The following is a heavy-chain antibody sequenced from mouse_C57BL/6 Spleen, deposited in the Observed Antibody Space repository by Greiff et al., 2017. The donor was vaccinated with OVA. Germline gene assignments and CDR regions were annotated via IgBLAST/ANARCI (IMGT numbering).Heavy chain of an antibody. CDR1: GYTFTDYY. J-gene: IGHJ2*01. CDR3: ARKALKNYFDY. CDR2: IYPGSGNT. V-gene: IGHV1-76*01. Sequence: VKLMESGAELVRPGASVKLSCKASGYTFTDYYINWVKQRPGQGLEWIARIYPGSGNTYYNEKFKGKATLTAEKSSSTAYMQLSSLTSEDSAVYFCARKALKNYFDYWGQGTTLTVSS. D-gene: IGHD1-3*01.